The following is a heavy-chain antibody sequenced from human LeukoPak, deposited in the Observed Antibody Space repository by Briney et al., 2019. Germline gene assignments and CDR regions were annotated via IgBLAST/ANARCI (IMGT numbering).Heavy chain of an antibody. Sequence: ASVKVSCKASGYTFTSYDINWVRQATGQGLEWMGWMNPNSGNTGYAQKFQGRVTMTRNTSISTAYMELSSLRSEDTAVYYCARGGDYGGNSNWYFDLWGRGTLVTVSS. D-gene: IGHD4-23*01. J-gene: IGHJ2*01. CDR3: ARGGDYGGNSNWYFDL. V-gene: IGHV1-8*01. CDR2: MNPNSGNT. CDR1: GYTFTSYD.